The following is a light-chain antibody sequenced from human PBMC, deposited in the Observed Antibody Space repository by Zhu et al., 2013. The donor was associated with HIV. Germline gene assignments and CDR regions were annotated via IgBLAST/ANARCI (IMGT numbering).Light chain of an antibody. J-gene: IGKJ3*01. CDR2: WAS. CDR1: QSVLYISNNKNY. Sequence: DIQMTQSPDSLAVSLGERATINCKSSQSVLYISNNKNYLAWYQQKPGQPPKLLIYWASTRESGVPDRFSGSGSGTDFTLTISSLQPDDFATYYCQQYNSYSFGPGTKVDIK. CDR3: QQYNSYS. V-gene: IGKV4-1*01.